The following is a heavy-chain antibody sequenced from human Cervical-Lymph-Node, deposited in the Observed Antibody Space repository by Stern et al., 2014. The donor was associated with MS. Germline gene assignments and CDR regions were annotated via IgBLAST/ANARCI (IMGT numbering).Heavy chain of an antibody. Sequence: QVTLRESGPTQVRPTQTLTVTCTISGFSLNTRGVGVGWIRQPPGKALEWLAVVFWDGEKRYRPSLMRRLTLAGRPSRNQVALTLTDVDPTDTATYFCAHGHTAMQYDFWGGFYFDYWGQGALVTVSS. CDR2: VFWDGEK. V-gene: IGHV2-5*02. CDR3: AHGHTAMQYDFWGGFYFDY. CDR1: GFSLNTRGVG. D-gene: IGHD3-3*01. J-gene: IGHJ4*02.